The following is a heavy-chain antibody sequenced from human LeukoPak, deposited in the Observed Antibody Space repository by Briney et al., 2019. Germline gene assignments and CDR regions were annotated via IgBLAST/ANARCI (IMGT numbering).Heavy chain of an antibody. CDR1: GGSISSGGYY. CDR3: ATWRSYSSGWYEDAFDI. D-gene: IGHD6-19*01. Sequence: PSQTLSLTCTVSGGSISSGGYYWSWIRQPPGKGLEWIGCIYYSGSTNYNPSLKSRVTISVDTSKNQFSLKLSSVTAADTAVYYCATWRSYSSGWYEDAFDIWGQGTMVTVSS. CDR2: IYYSGST. J-gene: IGHJ3*02. V-gene: IGHV4-61*08.